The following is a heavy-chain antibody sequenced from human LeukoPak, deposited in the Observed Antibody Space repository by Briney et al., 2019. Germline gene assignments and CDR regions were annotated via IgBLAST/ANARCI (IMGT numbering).Heavy chain of an antibody. CDR1: GGSISSSSCY. Sequence: SETLSLTCTVSGGSISSSSCYWGWVRQPPGKGLEWIGSIYYSGSTYYNPSLKSRVTISVDTSKNQFSLKLSSVTAADTAVYHCARTPKISGYRDSAFDIWGQGTMVTVSS. D-gene: IGHD5-12*01. CDR2: IYYSGST. CDR3: ARTPKISGYRDSAFDI. V-gene: IGHV4-39*01. J-gene: IGHJ3*02.